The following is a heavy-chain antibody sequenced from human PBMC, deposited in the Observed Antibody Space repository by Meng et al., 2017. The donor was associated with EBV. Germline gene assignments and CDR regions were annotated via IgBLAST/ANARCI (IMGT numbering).Heavy chain of an antibody. D-gene: IGHD3-3*01. J-gene: IGHJ4*02. CDR2: INAGNGNT. V-gene: IGHV1-3*01. Sequence: QGQLLQSGAEVKKPGASVKVSCKASGYTFTSYAMHWVRQAPGQRLEWMGWINAGNGNTKYSQKFQGRVTITRDTSASTAYMELSSLRSEDTAVYYCARSGATIFGVVIPTYYFDYWGQGTLVIVSS. CDR1: GYTFTSYA. CDR3: ARSGATIFGVVIPTYYFDY.